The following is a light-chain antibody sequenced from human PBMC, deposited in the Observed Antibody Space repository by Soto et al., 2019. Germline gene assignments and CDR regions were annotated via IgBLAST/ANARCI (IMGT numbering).Light chain of an antibody. J-gene: IGKJ3*01. CDR3: QQRDTWPTLYT. Sequence: EIVLTQSPATLSLSQGERATLSCRASQSITTSFAWYQQKPCLAPRLLIYGTSNRSPGITARFSGSGSGTDFSLTISTLAPEDFAVYYWQQRDTWPTLYTIGPGTKVEFK. V-gene: IGKV3-11*01. CDR1: QSITTS. CDR2: GTS.